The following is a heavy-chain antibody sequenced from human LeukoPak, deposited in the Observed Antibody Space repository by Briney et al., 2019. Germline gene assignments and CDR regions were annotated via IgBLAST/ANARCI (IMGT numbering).Heavy chain of an antibody. CDR1: GYNFTTYW. D-gene: IGHD1-14*01. CDR2: IDPSDSYT. Sequence: GESLQISCKDSGYNFTTYWISWVRQMPGKGLEWMGRIDPSDSYTKYSPSFQGHVTISADKSINTAYLQWSSLKASDTAMYYCARLVEFDRIDYWGQGTLVTVSS. CDR3: ARLVEFDRIDY. J-gene: IGHJ4*02. V-gene: IGHV5-10-1*01.